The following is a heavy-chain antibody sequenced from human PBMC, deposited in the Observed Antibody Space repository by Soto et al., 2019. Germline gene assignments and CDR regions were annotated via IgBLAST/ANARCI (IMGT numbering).Heavy chain of an antibody. Sequence: QVQLVESGGGVVQPGRSLRLSCAASGFTFSRYGMHWVRQAPGKGLEWLTVMSYDGSHKQYADSVKGRFTISRDNSKNPLYLHMDSLTTEDTAVYYCAKDPNDSSGSINWFDPWGQGTLVTVSS. J-gene: IGHJ5*02. CDR1: GFTFSRYG. CDR2: MSYDGSHK. CDR3: AKDPNDSSGSINWFDP. D-gene: IGHD3-22*01. V-gene: IGHV3-30*18.